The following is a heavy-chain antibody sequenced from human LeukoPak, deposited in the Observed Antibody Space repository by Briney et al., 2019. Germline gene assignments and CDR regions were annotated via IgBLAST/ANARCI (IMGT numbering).Heavy chain of an antibody. Sequence: GSLRLSCAASGFTFSSYAMHWVRQAPGKGLEWVAVISYDGSNKYYADSVKGRFTISRDNSKNTLYLQMNSLRAEDTAVYYCARVPAADYWGQGTLVTVSS. V-gene: IGHV3-30-3*01. CDR2: ISYDGSNK. CDR1: GFTFSSYA. CDR3: ARVPAADY. D-gene: IGHD6-13*01. J-gene: IGHJ4*02.